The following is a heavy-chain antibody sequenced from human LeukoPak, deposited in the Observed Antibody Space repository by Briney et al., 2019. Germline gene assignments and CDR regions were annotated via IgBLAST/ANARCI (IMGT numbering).Heavy chain of an antibody. CDR3: ARDLYGDYPFDY. V-gene: IGHV3-33*01. CDR1: GFTFSSYG. J-gene: IGHJ4*02. CDR2: IWYDGGNK. Sequence: GRSLRLSCAASGFTFSSYGMHWVRQAPGKGLEWVAVIWYDGGNKYYADSVKGRFTISRDNSKNTLYLQMNSLRAEDTAVYYCARDLYGDYPFDYWGQGTLVTVSS. D-gene: IGHD4-17*01.